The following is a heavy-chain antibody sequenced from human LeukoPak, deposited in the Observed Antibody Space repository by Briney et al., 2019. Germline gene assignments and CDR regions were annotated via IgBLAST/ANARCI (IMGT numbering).Heavy chain of an antibody. D-gene: IGHD1-14*01. CDR3: GRNPKSAGLPNWFDP. J-gene: IGHJ5*02. CDR2: ISSGNDYI. Sequence: GSLRLSCAASGFTFSTSTMNWVRQAPGKGLEWVSSISSGNDYIYYADSVKGRFAISRGNAKNSLYLQMNSLRAGDTAVYYCGRNPKSAGLPNWFDPWGQGTLVTVSS. V-gene: IGHV3-21*01. CDR1: GFTFSTST.